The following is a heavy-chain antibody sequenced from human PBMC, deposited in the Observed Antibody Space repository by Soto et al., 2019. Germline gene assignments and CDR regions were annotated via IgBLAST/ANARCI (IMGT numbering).Heavy chain of an antibody. J-gene: IGHJ4*02. V-gene: IGHV1-24*01. CDR2: FDPEDGET. D-gene: IGHD4-17*01. Sequence: ASVKVSCKVSGYTLTELSMRWVRQAPGKGLEWMGGFDPEDGETIYAQKFQGRVTMTEDTSTDTAYMELSSLRSEDTAVYYCATDLARTTVTTYWGQGTLVTVSS. CDR1: GYTLTELS. CDR3: ATDLARTTVTTY.